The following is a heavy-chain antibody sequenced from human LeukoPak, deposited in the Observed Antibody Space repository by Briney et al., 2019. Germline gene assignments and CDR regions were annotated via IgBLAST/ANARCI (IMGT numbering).Heavy chain of an antibody. D-gene: IGHD1-1*01. J-gene: IGHJ5*02. CDR2: INHSGST. V-gene: IGHV4-34*01. CDR1: GGSFSGYY. Sequence: SETLSLTCAVYGGSFSGYYWNWLRQPPCKGLAGIGEINHSGSTNYNPSLKSPVTISVDTSKNHFSLKLSSVTAADTAVYYCARGFTTGTPKLGNNCFDPWGQGTLVTV. CDR3: ARGFTTGTPKLGNNCFDP.